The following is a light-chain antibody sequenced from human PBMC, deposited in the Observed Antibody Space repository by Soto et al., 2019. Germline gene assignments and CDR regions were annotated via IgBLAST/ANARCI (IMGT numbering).Light chain of an antibody. Sequence: EIVLTQSPAILSMSPGERATLSCRASQSVSSYFAWYQQKPGQAPRLLIYDTTNRATGVPARFSGRASGTDFTPPISSLEPDDCAVYYCQQRRYWPSPFGQGTKVEIK. CDR1: QSVSSY. CDR3: QQRRYWPSP. V-gene: IGKV3-11*01. CDR2: DTT. J-gene: IGKJ1*01.